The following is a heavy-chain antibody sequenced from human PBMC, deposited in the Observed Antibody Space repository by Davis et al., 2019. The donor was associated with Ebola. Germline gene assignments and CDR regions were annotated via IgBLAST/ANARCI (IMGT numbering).Heavy chain of an antibody. V-gene: IGHV3-23*01. D-gene: IGHD1-26*01. J-gene: IGHJ4*02. CDR2: IGGGGGSI. CDR1: GFTFSSSA. CDR3: AKAGHCGNYCSFDS. Sequence: GESLKISCAASGFTFSSSAMSWGRQAPGKGLEWVLSIGGGGGSIYYADSVKGRFTISRDNSKNTLYLQMNSLRAEDTAVYYCAKAGHCGNYCSFDSWGQGTLVTVSS.